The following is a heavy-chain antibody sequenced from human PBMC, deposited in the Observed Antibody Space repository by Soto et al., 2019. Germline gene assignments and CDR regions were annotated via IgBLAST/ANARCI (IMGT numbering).Heavy chain of an antibody. J-gene: IGHJ4*02. CDR2: ISNSGRIT. Sequence: QVHLEESGGGLVKPGGSLRLSCRASGFTFSDYYMSWIRQAPGKGLERVADISNSGRITHHADSVEGRFTIYRDNAKDSLFLHLNNLRPEDSAIYYCARDHGGGGLTLEYWGQGTLVTVSS. V-gene: IGHV3-11*01. D-gene: IGHD3-16*01. CDR3: ARDHGGGGLTLEY. CDR1: GFTFSDYY.